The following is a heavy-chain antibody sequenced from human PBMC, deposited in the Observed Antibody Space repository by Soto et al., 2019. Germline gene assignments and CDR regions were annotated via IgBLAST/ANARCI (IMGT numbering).Heavy chain of an antibody. CDR3: ARLKRGHGSPPSNYYGLDV. CDR2: IYYSGST. CDR1: GGSSINGGYD. Sequence: SETLSLTCTVSGGSSINGGYDWTWIHQHPGKGLEWIGNIYYSGSTYYNPSLKGRLTISVDTSKNQFSLSLNSVTAADTAVYYCARLKRGHGSPPSNYYGLDVWGQGTTVTVSS. J-gene: IGHJ6*02. V-gene: IGHV4-31*03. D-gene: IGHD1-1*01.